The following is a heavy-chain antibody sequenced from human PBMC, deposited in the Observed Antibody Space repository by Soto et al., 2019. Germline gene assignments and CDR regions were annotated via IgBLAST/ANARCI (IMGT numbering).Heavy chain of an antibody. Sequence: GGSLRLSSAASGFTFISYAMHLGRQAPGKGLGWLAVISYDGSNTYYAASVKGRFTISRDNSKNTLYLQMNSLRAEDTAVYYCARASSISFAYGDYVVSGWFDPWGQGTLVTVSS. CDR2: ISYDGSNT. D-gene: IGHD4-17*01. CDR3: ARASSISFAYGDYVVSGWFDP. CDR1: GFTFISYA. V-gene: IGHV3-30-3*01. J-gene: IGHJ5*02.